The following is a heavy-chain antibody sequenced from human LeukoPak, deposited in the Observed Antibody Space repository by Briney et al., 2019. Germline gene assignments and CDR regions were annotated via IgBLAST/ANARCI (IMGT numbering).Heavy chain of an antibody. CDR3: ARHGRFGGVIVTDY. Sequence: PSETLSLTCAVYGGSFSGYYWSWIRQPPGKGLEWIGEINHSGSTNYNPSLKSRVTISVDTSKNQFSLKLSSVTAADTAVYYCARHGRFGGVIVTDYWGQGILVTVSS. D-gene: IGHD3-16*02. CDR1: GGSFSGYY. V-gene: IGHV4-34*01. J-gene: IGHJ4*02. CDR2: INHSGST.